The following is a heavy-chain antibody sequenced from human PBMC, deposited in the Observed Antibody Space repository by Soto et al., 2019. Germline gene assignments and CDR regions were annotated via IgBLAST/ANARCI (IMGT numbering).Heavy chain of an antibody. Sequence: SETLSLTCTVSGGSISSSSYYWGWIRQPPGKGLEWIGSIYYSGSTYYNPSLKSRVTISVDTSKNQFSLKLSSVTAADTAVYYCASQAIFGVVITHYFDYWGQGNLVTVSS. D-gene: IGHD3-3*01. J-gene: IGHJ4*02. CDR2: IYYSGST. V-gene: IGHV4-39*01. CDR1: GGSISSSSYY. CDR3: ASQAIFGVVITHYFDY.